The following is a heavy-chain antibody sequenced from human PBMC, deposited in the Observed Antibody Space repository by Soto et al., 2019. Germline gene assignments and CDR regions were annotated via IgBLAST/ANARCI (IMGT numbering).Heavy chain of an antibody. CDR1: GFTFSSYS. V-gene: IGHV3-23*01. CDR2: ISGRAGST. CDR3: ARSRGDTWTLYYFDS. J-gene: IGHJ4*02. Sequence: EVQLLESGGGLVQPGGSLRLSCAASGFTFSSYSMSWVRQAPGRGLEWVSGISGRAGSTYYVDSVKGRFTISRDNSKDTLYLHMNSLRVEDTAIYFSARSRGDTWTLYYFDSWGQGALVTVSS. D-gene: IGHD1-20*01.